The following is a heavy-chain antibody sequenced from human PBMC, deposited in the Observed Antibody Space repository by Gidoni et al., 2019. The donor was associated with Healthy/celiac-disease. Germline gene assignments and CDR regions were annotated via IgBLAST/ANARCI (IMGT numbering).Heavy chain of an antibody. D-gene: IGHD4-17*01. Sequence: VQLVESGVGLVKPGGSLRLSCAASGFSFSSYSMNWVRQAQGKGLEWVSSISSSSSNIYYADSVKGRFTITRDNDKNTLYLQMNSMRAEDTAVYYCARESIGDYSGGWGQGTLVTVSS. CDR3: ARESIGDYSGG. J-gene: IGHJ4*02. CDR2: ISSSSSNI. V-gene: IGHV3-21*01. CDR1: GFSFSSYS.